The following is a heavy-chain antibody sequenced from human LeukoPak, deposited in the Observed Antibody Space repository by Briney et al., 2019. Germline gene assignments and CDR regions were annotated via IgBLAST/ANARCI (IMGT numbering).Heavy chain of an antibody. J-gene: IGHJ4*02. CDR3: ARAVGATVYFDY. CDR2: ISSSASII. CDR1: GFTFSSYE. D-gene: IGHD1-26*01. Sequence: GGSLRLSCAASGFTFSSYEMNWVRQAPGKGLEWVSYISSSASIIYYADSVKGRFTISRDNAKNSLYLQMNSLRAQDTAVYYCARAVGATVYFDYWGQGTLVTVSS. V-gene: IGHV3-48*03.